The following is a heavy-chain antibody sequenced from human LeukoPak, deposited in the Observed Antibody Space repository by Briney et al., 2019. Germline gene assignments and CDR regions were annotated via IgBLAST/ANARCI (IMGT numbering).Heavy chain of an antibody. J-gene: IGHJ6*03. CDR2: INPNSGGT. CDR1: RHIFTGYY. V-gene: IGHV1-2*02. Sequence: ASVKVSCKVSRHIFTGYYMHWVRQAPGQGLEWMGWINPNSGGTNYAQKFQGRFTLTSDASSNTIYMELSSLRSDDTAVYYCARVSSGWYRVYYYYMDVWGKGTTVTVSS. CDR3: ARVSSGWYRVYYYYMDV. D-gene: IGHD6-19*01.